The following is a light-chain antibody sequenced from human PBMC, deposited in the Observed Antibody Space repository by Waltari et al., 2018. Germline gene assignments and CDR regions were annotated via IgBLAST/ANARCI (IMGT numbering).Light chain of an antibody. CDR3: MQGAHWPRT. J-gene: IGKJ1*01. Sequence: DVVLTQSPLSLPVTVGQVASISCRSSQSLLFSDGKIYLNWFHQRPGQSPRRLIYKVSNRESGVPDRFSGSGSVTDFTLKITRVEAEDVGVYFCMQGAHWPRTFGQGTRVEI. V-gene: IGKV2-30*01. CDR2: KVS. CDR1: QSLLFSDGKIY.